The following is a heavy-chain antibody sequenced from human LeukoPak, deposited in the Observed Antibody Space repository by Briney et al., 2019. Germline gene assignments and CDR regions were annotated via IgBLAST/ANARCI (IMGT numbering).Heavy chain of an antibody. CDR2: INAGNGNT. D-gene: IGHD6-19*01. J-gene: IGHJ5*02. CDR3: ARAPNSGWYGWFDP. CDR1: GYTFTSYA. V-gene: IGHV1-3*03. Sequence: ASVKVSCKASGYTFTSYAMHWVRQAPGQRLEWMGWINAGNGNTKYSQEFQGRVTITRDTSASTAYMELSSLRSEDMAVYYCARAPNSGWYGWFDPWGQGTLVTVSS.